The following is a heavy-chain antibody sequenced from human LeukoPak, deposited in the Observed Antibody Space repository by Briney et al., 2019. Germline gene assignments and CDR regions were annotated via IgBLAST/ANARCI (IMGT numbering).Heavy chain of an antibody. Sequence: GGSLRLSCAASGFTVSSNYMYWVRQAPGKGLEWVSVIYSGGSTYYADSVKGRFTISRDNSKTTLYLQMNSLRAEDTAVYYCAREYHEPPHWFDPWGQGTLVTVSS. CDR3: AREYHEPPHWFDP. CDR2: IYSGGST. J-gene: IGHJ5*02. D-gene: IGHD2/OR15-2a*01. CDR1: GFTVSSNY. V-gene: IGHV3-66*02.